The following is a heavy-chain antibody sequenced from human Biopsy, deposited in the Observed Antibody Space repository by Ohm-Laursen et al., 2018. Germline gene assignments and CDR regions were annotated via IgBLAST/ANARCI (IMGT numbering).Heavy chain of an antibody. J-gene: IGHJ3*02. Sequence: SQTLSLTWAVSGGSFTGHYWSWIRQPPGKGLEWIGHISYTGYTSYNASLKSRVTISVDTSRNHFSLRLSSLTAADTAVYYCARWTPEYDSSRYYLDAFDIWGQGTKVTVSS. CDR3: ARWTPEYDSSRYYLDAFDI. V-gene: IGHV4-59*11. D-gene: IGHD3-22*01. CDR2: ISYTGYT. CDR1: GGSFTGHY.